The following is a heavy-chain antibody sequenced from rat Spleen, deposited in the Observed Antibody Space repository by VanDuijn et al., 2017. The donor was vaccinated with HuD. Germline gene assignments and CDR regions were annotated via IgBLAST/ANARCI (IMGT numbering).Heavy chain of an antibody. Sequence: QVQLKESGPGLMQPSQTLSLTCIVSGFSLTSYTISWVRQPPGKGLEWIAAMLTGGNTYYNPALKSRLSISRDTSKSQVFLKMNILQTEDTAMYFCARGWERFAYWGQGTLVTVSS. J-gene: IGHJ3*01. V-gene: IGHV2-6*01. CDR3: ARGWERFAY. CDR2: MLTGGNT. CDR1: GFSLTSYT. D-gene: IGHD5-1*01.